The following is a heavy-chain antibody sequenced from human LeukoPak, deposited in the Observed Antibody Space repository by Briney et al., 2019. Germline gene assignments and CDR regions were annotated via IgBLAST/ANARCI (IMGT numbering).Heavy chain of an antibody. D-gene: IGHD5-18*01. J-gene: IGHJ4*02. Sequence: PSETLSLTCTVSGGSISSSSYYWGWIRQPPGKGLEWIGSIYYSGSTNYNPSLKSRVTISVDTSKNQFSLKLSSVTAADTAVYYCARGGVDTAMAAYFDYWGQGTLVTVSS. CDR1: GGSISSSSYY. CDR2: IYYSGST. CDR3: ARGGVDTAMAAYFDY. V-gene: IGHV4-39*07.